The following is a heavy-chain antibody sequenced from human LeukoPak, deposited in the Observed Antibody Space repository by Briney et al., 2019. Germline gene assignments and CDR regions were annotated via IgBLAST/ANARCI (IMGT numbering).Heavy chain of an antibody. V-gene: IGHV1-24*01. CDR2: FDPEDGET. J-gene: IGHJ2*01. Sequence: ASVKVSCKVSGYTLTELSMHWVRQAPGKGLEWMGGFDPEDGETIYAQKFQGRVTMTEDTSTDTAYMELSSLRSEDTAVYYCATSFGGVGPSEYFDLWGRGTLVTVSS. CDR3: ATSFGGVGPSEYFDL. D-gene: IGHD3-16*01. CDR1: GYTLTELS.